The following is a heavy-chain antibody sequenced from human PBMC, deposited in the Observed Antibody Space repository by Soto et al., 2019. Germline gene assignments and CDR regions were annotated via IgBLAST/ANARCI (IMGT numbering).Heavy chain of an antibody. J-gene: IGHJ4*02. CDR3: ARDQWAGTTPADLPDY. V-gene: IGHV3-74*01. CDR1: GFTFSSYW. CDR2: INSDGSST. D-gene: IGHD1-1*01. Sequence: EVQLVESGGGLVQPGGSLRLSCAASGFTFSSYWIHWVRQAPGKGLVWVSRINSDGSSTSYADSVKGRFTISRDNXKXXLYLQMNSLRAEDTAVYYCARDQWAGTTPADLPDYWGQGTLVTVSS.